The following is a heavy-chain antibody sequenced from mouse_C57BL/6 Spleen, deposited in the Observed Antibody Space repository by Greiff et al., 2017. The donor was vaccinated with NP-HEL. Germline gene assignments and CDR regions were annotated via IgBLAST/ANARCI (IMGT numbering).Heavy chain of an antibody. D-gene: IGHD1-1*01. CDR3: ARSSITTVVSYWYFDV. J-gene: IGHJ1*03. Sequence: VQLQQSGAELARPGASVKLSCKASGYTFPSYGLSWVQQRTGQGLEWIGEIYPRSGNTYYNEKFKGKATLTADKSSSTAYMELRSPTAEDSAVYFCARSSITTVVSYWYFDVWGTGTTVTVSS. V-gene: IGHV1-81*01. CDR2: IYPRSGNT. CDR1: GYTFPSYG.